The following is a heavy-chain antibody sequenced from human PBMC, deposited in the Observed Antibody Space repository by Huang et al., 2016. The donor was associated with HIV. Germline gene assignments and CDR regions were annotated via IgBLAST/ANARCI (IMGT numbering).Heavy chain of an antibody. J-gene: IGHJ3*02. CDR3: NKEKYSSDWYRQPRLENDALEI. D-gene: IGHD6-19*01. V-gene: IGHV3-15*01. CDR2: IKSKADGGRK. CDR1: GFTFKDDW. Sequence: EVQLVESGGQLVKSGRSLRLACVASGFTFKDDWVSWVCQVPGKGMELVCRIKSKADGGRKYYAETGKGRFLLSRDDSRNMVYLHMNSLKTEDTAVYYCNKEKYSSDWYRQPRLENDALEIWGQGTMVTVSS.